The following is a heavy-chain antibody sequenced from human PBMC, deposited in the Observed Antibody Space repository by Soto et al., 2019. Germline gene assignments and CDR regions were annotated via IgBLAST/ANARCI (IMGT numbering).Heavy chain of an antibody. CDR3: VKERYGQLWLEDYGMDV. Sequence: QVQLVESGGGVVQPGRSLRLSCAASALTFSSYRIHWVRQAPGKGLDWVAVISYDASDKYYADSVKGRFTISTDNSTNTLYMQMNTLRAEDTAVYYCVKERYGQLWLEDYGMDVWGQGTTVTVSS. D-gene: IGHD5-18*01. V-gene: IGHV3-30*18. CDR2: ISYDASDK. CDR1: ALTFSSYR. J-gene: IGHJ6*02.